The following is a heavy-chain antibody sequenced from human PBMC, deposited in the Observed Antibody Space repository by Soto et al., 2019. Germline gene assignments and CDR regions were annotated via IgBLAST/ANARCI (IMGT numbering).Heavy chain of an antibody. CDR3: ARDPRGYSYGHSVDV. CDR1: GYTFTSYY. Sequence: ASVKVSCKASGYTFTSYYMHWVRQAPGQGLEWMGIINPSGGSTSYAQKFQGRVTMTRDTSTSTVYMELSSLRSEDTAVYYCARDPRGYSYGHSVDVWGQGTTVTVSS. J-gene: IGHJ6*02. V-gene: IGHV1-46*01. CDR2: INPSGGST. D-gene: IGHD5-18*01.